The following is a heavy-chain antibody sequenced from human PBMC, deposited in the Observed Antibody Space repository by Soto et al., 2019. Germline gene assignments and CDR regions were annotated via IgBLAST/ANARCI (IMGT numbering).Heavy chain of an antibody. D-gene: IGHD3-9*01. V-gene: IGHV2-5*02. CDR2: IYWDDDK. CDR3: AHTILRYFDWTKGGSYFDY. J-gene: IGHJ4*02. Sequence: QITLKESGPTLVKPTQTLTLTCTFSGFSLSTSGVGVGWIRQPPGKALEWLALIYWDDDKRYSPSLKSRLTITKDPSKNQVVLTMTNMDPVDTATYYCAHTILRYFDWTKGGSYFDYWGQGTLVTVSS. CDR1: GFSLSTSGVG.